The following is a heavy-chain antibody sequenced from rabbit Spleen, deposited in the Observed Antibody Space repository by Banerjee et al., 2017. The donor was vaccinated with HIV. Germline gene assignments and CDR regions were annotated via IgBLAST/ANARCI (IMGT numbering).Heavy chain of an antibody. CDR1: GFSFSYRQV. D-gene: IGHD4-1*01. J-gene: IGHJ4*01. V-gene: IGHV1S47*01. CDR2: IYNGDGST. Sequence: QEQLMESGGGLVKPEGSLTLTCTASGFSFSYRQVMCWVRQAPGKGPEWIACIYNGDGSTYYTSWVNGRFSISRENTQNTLFLQLSSLTASDTATYFCVREVAAKFNLWGPGTLVTVS. CDR3: VREVAAKFNL.